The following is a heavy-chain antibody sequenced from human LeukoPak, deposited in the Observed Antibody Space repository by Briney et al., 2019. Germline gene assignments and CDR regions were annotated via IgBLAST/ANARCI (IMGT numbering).Heavy chain of an antibody. Sequence: SETLSLTCAVSGGSISSSDHSWSWIRQPPGKGLEWIGYIYHSGSAYYTPSLKSRVTISVDRSKNQFSLKLSSMTAADTAVYYCASFDYSSSLSFDYWGQGTLVTVSS. CDR2: IYHSGSA. D-gene: IGHD6-6*01. J-gene: IGHJ4*02. CDR3: ASFDYSSSLSFDY. V-gene: IGHV4-30-2*01. CDR1: GGSISSSDHS.